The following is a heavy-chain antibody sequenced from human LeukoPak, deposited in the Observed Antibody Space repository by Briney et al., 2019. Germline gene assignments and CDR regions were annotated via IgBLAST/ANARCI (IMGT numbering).Heavy chain of an antibody. V-gene: IGHV4-39*07. CDR2: IYYSGST. CDR3: ARGSAPLTIFGVARDYYYYYMDV. CDR1: GGSISSSSYY. J-gene: IGHJ6*03. Sequence: PSETLSLTCTVSGGSISSSSYYWGWIRQPPGKGLEWIGSIYYSGSTYYNPSLKSRVTISLDTSKNQFSLKLSSVTAADTAVYYCARGSAPLTIFGVARDYYYYYMDVWGKGTTVTVSS. D-gene: IGHD3-3*01.